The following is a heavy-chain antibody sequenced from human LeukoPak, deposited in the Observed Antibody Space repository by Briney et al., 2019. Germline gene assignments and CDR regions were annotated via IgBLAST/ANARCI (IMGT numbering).Heavy chain of an antibody. CDR2: ISSSSSSK. CDR1: GFTFSTYS. D-gene: IGHD1-26*01. V-gene: IGHV3-48*01. J-gene: IGHJ4*02. CDR3: ARDPYTGSDGFDY. Sequence: PGGSLRLSCAASGFTFSTYSMNWVRQAPGKGLEWVSFISSSSSSKYYADSVKGRFTISRENAKDSLYLQMNSLRAEDTAVYYCARDPYTGSDGFDYWGQGTLVTVSS.